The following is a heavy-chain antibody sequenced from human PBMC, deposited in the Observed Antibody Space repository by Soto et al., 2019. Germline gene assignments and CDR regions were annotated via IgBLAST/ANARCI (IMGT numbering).Heavy chain of an antibody. J-gene: IGHJ4*02. CDR2: TYYRSKWYN. Sequence: PSQTLSLTCAISGDSVSSNSAAWDWIRQSPSRGLEWLGRTYYRSKWYNDYAVSVKSRIIINPDTSKNQLSLQLNSVTPEDTAVYYCARMAVAAAATGLDYWGQGTLVTVSS. CDR1: GDSVSSNSAA. V-gene: IGHV6-1*01. D-gene: IGHD6-13*01. CDR3: ARMAVAAAATGLDY.